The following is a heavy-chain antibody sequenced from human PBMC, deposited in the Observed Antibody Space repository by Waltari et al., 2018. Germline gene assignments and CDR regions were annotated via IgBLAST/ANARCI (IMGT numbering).Heavy chain of an antibody. V-gene: IGHV4-34*01. J-gene: IGHJ4*02. Sequence: QVQLQQWGAGLLKPSETLSLTCAGAGGDLSDNYWSWNRQPPGKGLELIGEINHSGNTKDKSSLKCRVTLSVDRSMTQLSLQLRYVTAAETSIYYCARVDYSSSSGNYLDHWRQGTLVTVAS. CDR1: GGDLSDNY. D-gene: IGHD6-6*01. CDR2: INHSGNT. CDR3: ARVDYSSSSGNYLDH.